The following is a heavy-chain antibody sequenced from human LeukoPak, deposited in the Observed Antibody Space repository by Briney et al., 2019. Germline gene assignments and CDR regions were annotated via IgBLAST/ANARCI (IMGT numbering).Heavy chain of an antibody. D-gene: IGHD2-2*01. CDR2: INGSGGST. CDR1: GFTFSSYA. V-gene: IGHV3-23*01. Sequence: GGSLRLSCAASGFTFSSYAMSWVRQAPGKGLEWVSAINGSGGSTYYADSVKGRFTISRDNSKNTLYLQMNSLRAEDTAVYYCAKIQGYCSSTSCYAMWFDYWGQGTLVTVSS. J-gene: IGHJ4*02. CDR3: AKIQGYCSSTSCYAMWFDY.